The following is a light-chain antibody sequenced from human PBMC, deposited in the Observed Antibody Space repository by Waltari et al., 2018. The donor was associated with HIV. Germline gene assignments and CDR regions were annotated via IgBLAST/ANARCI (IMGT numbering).Light chain of an antibody. CDR3: QQYFTSART. CDR1: EDIGSD. V-gene: IGKV1-8*01. J-gene: IGKJ1*01. CDR2: GTS. Sequence: AIRMTQSPSSVSASTGDRVTTTCRATEDIGSDLAWYQQKPAKAPTLLIAGTSTLQSGVPSRFSGSGSGTAFTLTISCLQSEDVATYFCQQYFTSARTFGQGARVE.